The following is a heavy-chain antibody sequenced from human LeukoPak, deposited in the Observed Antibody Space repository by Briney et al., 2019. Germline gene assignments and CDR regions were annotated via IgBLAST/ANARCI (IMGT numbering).Heavy chain of an antibody. J-gene: IGHJ4*02. V-gene: IGHV5-51*01. Sequence: GDSLKISCQVSGYIFTTYWIAWVRHMPGKGLEWMGIIYPGDSDIRYNPSFMGQVIISADKSINTAYLQWSTLEASDTAIYFCARHADPSSPFDYWGQGTLVTVSS. CDR1: GYIFTTYW. D-gene: IGHD2-2*01. CDR3: ARHADPSSPFDY. CDR2: IYPGDSDI.